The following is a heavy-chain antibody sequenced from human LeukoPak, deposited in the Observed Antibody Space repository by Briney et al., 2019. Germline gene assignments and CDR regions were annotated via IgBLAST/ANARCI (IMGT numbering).Heavy chain of an antibody. J-gene: IGHJ4*02. CDR1: GFAFSSYE. CDR3: AREDPGYDILTGSNYFDY. CDR2: IYSGGST. D-gene: IGHD3-9*01. V-gene: IGHV3-66*01. Sequence: PGGSLRLSCAASGFAFSSYEMNWVRQAPGKGLEWVSVIYSGGSTYYADSVKGRFTISRDNSKNTLYLQMNSLRAEDTAVYYCAREDPGYDILTGSNYFDYWGQGTLVTVSS.